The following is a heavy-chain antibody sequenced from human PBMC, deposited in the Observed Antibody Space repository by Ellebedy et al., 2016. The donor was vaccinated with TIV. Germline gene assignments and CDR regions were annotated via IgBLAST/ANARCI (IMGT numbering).Heavy chain of an antibody. CDR3: ARGMGIGYYYGMDV. D-gene: IGHD2-21*01. V-gene: IGHV1-2*02. J-gene: IGHJ6*02. Sequence: ASVKVSCXASGYTFTGYYMHWVRQAPGQGLEWMGWINPNSGGTNYAQKFQGRVTITADESTSTAYMELSSLRSEDTAVYYCARGMGIGYYYGMDVWGQGTTVTVSS. CDR1: GYTFTGYY. CDR2: INPNSGGT.